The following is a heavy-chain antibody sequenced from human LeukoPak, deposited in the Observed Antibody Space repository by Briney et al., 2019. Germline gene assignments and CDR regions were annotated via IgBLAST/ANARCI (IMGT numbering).Heavy chain of an antibody. CDR2: IKKDGSET. J-gene: IGHJ4*02. CDR1: GFTFSSYA. Sequence: PGRSLRLSCAASGFTFSSYAMHWVRQAPGKGLEWVANIKKDGSETYYVDSVKGRFTISRDNAKNSLYLQMNSLRAEDTAMYYCARGRYSGTTYYFDYWGQGTLVTVSS. V-gene: IGHV3-7*03. D-gene: IGHD5-12*01. CDR3: ARGRYSGTTYYFDY.